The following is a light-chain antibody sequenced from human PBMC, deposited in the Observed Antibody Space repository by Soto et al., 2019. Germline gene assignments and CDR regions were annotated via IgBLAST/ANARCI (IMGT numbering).Light chain of an antibody. CDR3: ATWDDTLSGPV. CDR1: SYNIGGNY. J-gene: IGLJ3*02. CDR2: RIN. V-gene: IGLV1-47*01. Sequence: QSVLTQPPSESGTPGQRVTISCSGSSYNIGGNYVYWYQQLPGTAPKLLIYRINQRPSGVPDRFSGSKSGTSASLAISGLRSEDEADYYCATWDDTLSGPVFGGGTKLTVL.